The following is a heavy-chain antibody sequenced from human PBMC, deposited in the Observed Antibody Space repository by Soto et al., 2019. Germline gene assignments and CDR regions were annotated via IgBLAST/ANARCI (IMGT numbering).Heavy chain of an antibody. J-gene: IGHJ5*02. D-gene: IGHD3-10*01. CDR1: GYSFQTYS. CDR2: INAGSGNA. CDR3: ARNRLLWFEDFDP. V-gene: IGHV1-3*01. Sequence: QVQHVQSGAEVKKPGASVKVSCKASGYSFQTYSIHWVRQAPGQRLEWMGSINAGSGNAKYSPKFQDRVTITRDTSATTAYMELSSLRSEDTAVYFCARNRLLWFEDFDPWGQGTLVTVSS.